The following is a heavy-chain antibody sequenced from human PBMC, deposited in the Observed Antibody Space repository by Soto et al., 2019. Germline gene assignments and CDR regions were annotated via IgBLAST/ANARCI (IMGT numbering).Heavy chain of an antibody. J-gene: IGHJ4*02. D-gene: IGHD5-12*01. Sequence: GASVKVSCKASGFSFTGYYIHWLRQAPGQGLEWMGWINAHSGGTEYAQKFQGRVTLTRDTSIATAYLTLTSLTSDDTAVYYCAKNHQRAPSRDGYNLIDYWGQGTLVTVSS. CDR1: GFSFTGYY. CDR2: INAHSGGT. CDR3: AKNHQRAPSRDGYNLIDY. V-gene: IGHV1-2*02.